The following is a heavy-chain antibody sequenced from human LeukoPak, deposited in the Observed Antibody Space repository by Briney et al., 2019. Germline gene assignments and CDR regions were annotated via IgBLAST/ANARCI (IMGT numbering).Heavy chain of an antibody. CDR3: VRGGADTFY. D-gene: IGHD1-26*01. V-gene: IGHV3-74*01. CDR2: ISDDGSSA. J-gene: IGHJ4*02. Sequence: PGGSLRLSCTASGFTFRSYWMHWVRQIPGKGLMWVSRISDDGSSASYADSVKGRLTISRDDAKHTLYLQMNSLRAEDTAIYYRVRGGADTFYWGQGTLVTVSS. CDR1: GFTFRSYW.